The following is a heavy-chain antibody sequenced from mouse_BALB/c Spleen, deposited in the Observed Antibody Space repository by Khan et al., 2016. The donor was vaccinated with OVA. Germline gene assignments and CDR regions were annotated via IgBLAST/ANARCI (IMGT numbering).Heavy chain of an antibody. D-gene: IGHD1-3*01. CDR3: ARSSGNDWFAY. CDR1: GYTFTNYG. CDR2: INNYTGET. V-gene: IGHV9-3-1*01. J-gene: IGHJ3*01. Sequence: QIQLVQSGPELKKPGETVKLSCKASGYTFTNYGMNWVKQAPGKGLKWMGWINNYTGETTYADDFKGRFAFSLDTSASTAYLQINNLKNEDTATYFCARSSGNDWFAYWGQGTLVTVAA.